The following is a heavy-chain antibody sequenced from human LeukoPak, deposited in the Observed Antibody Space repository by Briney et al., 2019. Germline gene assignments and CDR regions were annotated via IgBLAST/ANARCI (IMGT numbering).Heavy chain of an antibody. V-gene: IGHV4-4*07. D-gene: IGHD3-22*01. Sequence: SETLSLTCTVSGGSISSYYWSWIRQPAGKGLESSGHISTSGSTNYNPSLKSRVTMSVDTSKNQFSLKLSSVTAADTAVYYCARVRYSDSTVLTRKRSYYVDYWGQGTLVTVSS. CDR2: ISTSGST. J-gene: IGHJ4*02. CDR1: GGSISSYY. CDR3: ARVRYSDSTVLTRKRSYYVDY.